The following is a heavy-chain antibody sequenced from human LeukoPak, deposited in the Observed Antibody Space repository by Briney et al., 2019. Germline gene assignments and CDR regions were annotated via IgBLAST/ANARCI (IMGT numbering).Heavy chain of an antibody. D-gene: IGHD6-13*01. CDR2: ISSSSSYI. CDR1: GFTFSSYS. V-gene: IGHV3-21*01. Sequence: GGSLRLSCAASGFTFSSYSMNWVRQAPGKGLEWVSSISSSSSYIYYADSVKGRFTISRDNAKNSLYLQMNSLRAEDTAVYYCASPFGIAAAGTDWYFDLWGRGTLVTVSS. CDR3: ASPFGIAAAGTDWYFDL. J-gene: IGHJ2*01.